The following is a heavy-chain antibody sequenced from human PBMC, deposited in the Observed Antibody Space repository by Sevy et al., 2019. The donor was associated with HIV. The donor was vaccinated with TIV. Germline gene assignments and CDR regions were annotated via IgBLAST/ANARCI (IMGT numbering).Heavy chain of an antibody. V-gene: IGHV3-23*01. D-gene: IGHD6-13*01. J-gene: IGHJ4*02. CDR1: GFTFSSYA. Sequence: GGSLRLSCAASGFTFSSYAMSWVRLAPGKGLEWVSALRGSGGSTDYADSVKGRFTISRDNSKNTLYLQMNSLRAEDTAVYYCAKDPRRGIADYWGQGTLVTVSS. CDR3: AKDPRRGIADY. CDR2: LRGSGGST.